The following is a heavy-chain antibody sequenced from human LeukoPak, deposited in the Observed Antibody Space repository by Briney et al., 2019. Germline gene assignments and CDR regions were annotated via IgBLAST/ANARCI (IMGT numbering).Heavy chain of an antibody. D-gene: IGHD3-10*01. CDR1: GYSISSGYY. J-gene: IGHJ3*02. V-gene: IGHV4-38-2*02. CDR3: ARDFRYYGSGSDAFDI. CDR2: IFHSGST. Sequence: KPSETLSLTCTVSGYSISSGYYWGWIRQPPGKGLEWIGTIFHSGSTYYNPSFRSRVTISVDTSKNQFSLKLTSVTAADTAVYYCARDFRYYGSGSDAFDIWGRGTMVTVSS.